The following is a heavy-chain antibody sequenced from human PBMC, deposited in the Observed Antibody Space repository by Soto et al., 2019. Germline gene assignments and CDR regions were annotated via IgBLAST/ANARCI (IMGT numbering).Heavy chain of an antibody. CDR1: GFTFSSYG. D-gene: IGHD2-21*01. V-gene: IGHV3-30*18. Sequence: GGSLRLSCAASGFTFSSYGMHWVRQAPGKGLEWVAVISYDGSNKYYADSVKGRFTISRDNSKNTLYLQMNSLRAEDTAVYYCAKDWGRIALCPPSCYYYMDVWGKGTTVTVSS. J-gene: IGHJ6*03. CDR2: ISYDGSNK. CDR3: AKDWGRIALCPPSCYYYMDV.